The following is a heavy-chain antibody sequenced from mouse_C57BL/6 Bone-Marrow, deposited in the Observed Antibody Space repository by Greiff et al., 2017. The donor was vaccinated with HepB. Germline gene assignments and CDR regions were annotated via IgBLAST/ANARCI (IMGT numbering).Heavy chain of an antibody. Sequence: EVQGVESGGGLVQPGGSLKLSCAASGFTFSDYYMYWVRQTPEKRLEWVAYISNGGGSTYYPDTVKGRFTISRDKAKNTLYLQMSRLKSEDTAMYYCARSSFYYGNLAWFAYWGQGTLVTVSA. CDR3: ARSSFYYGNLAWFAY. D-gene: IGHD2-1*01. J-gene: IGHJ3*01. CDR2: ISNGGGST. CDR1: GFTFSDYY. V-gene: IGHV5-12*01.